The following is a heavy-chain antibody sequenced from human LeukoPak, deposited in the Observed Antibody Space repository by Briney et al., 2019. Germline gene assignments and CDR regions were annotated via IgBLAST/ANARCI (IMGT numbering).Heavy chain of an antibody. CDR2: IYYSGST. CDR3: VRRDNTGWNYFDC. Sequence: SETLSLTCTVSGGSINSHYWSWIRQSPGKGLEWMGDIYYSGSTKYNPSLKSRVTISVDTPKNHLSLRLTSVLAADTAIYYCVRRDNTGWNYFDCWGQGILVTVSS. V-gene: IGHV4-59*08. D-gene: IGHD6-19*01. J-gene: IGHJ4*02. CDR1: GGSINSHY.